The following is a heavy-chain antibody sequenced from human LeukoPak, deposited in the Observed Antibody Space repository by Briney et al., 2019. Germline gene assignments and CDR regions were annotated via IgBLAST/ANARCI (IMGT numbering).Heavy chain of an antibody. CDR1: GYSISSGYY. D-gene: IGHD6-19*01. Sequence: SETLSLTCAVSGYSISSGYYWGWIRLPPGKGLEWIGSISHSGTTYYNPSLKSRVTISLDTSKNQFSLKLSSLTAADTAVYYCARPTSGWFTDAFDIWGQGTMVTVSS. J-gene: IGHJ3*02. V-gene: IGHV4-38-2*01. CDR2: ISHSGTT. CDR3: ARPTSGWFTDAFDI.